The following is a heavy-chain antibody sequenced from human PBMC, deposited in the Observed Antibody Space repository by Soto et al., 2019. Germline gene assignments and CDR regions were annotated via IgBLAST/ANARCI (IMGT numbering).Heavy chain of an antibody. CDR2: ISSSSSTI. D-gene: IGHD3-10*01. CDR3: ARDLGPGEGDY. V-gene: IGHV3-48*01. J-gene: IGHJ4*02. Sequence: EVQLVESGGGLVQPGGSLRLSCAASGFTFSSYSMNWVRQAPGKGLEWVSYISSSSSTIYYADSVKGRFTISRDNAKNSLYLQMNSLRAEDTAVYYCARDLGPGEGDYWGQGTLVTVSS. CDR1: GFTFSSYS.